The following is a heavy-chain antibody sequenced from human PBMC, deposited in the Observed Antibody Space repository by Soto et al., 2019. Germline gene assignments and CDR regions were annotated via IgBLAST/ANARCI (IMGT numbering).Heavy chain of an antibody. CDR3: VKYELHCSSTSCYAPYYYYGMDV. CDR1: GFTFSSYA. Sequence: GGSLRLSCSASGFTFSSYAMHWVRQAPGKGLEYVSAISSNGGSTYYADSVKGRFTISRDNSKNTLYLQMSSLRAEDTAVYYCVKYELHCSSTSCYAPYYYYGMDVWGQGATVTVSS. J-gene: IGHJ6*02. CDR2: ISSNGGST. D-gene: IGHD2-2*01. V-gene: IGHV3-64D*06.